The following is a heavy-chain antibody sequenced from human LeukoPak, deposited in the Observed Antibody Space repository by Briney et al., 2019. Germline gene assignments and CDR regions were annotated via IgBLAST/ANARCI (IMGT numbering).Heavy chain of an antibody. V-gene: IGHV3-15*07. Sequence: GGSLRLSCAASGFTFSNAWMNWVRQAPGKGLEWVGRIKSKTDGGTTDYAAPVKGRFTISRDDSKNTLYLQMNSPKTEDTAVYYCTTEYDSSGYYYYFDYRGQGTLVTVSS. J-gene: IGHJ4*02. CDR3: TTEYDSSGYYYYFDY. D-gene: IGHD3-22*01. CDR1: GFTFSNAW. CDR2: IKSKTDGGTT.